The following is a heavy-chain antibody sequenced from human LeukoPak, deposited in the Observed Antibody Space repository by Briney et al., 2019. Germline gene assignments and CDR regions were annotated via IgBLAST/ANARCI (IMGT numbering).Heavy chain of an antibody. D-gene: IGHD3-16*01. CDR2: IYYSGST. CDR1: GGSISSYY. Sequence: SETLSLTCTVSGGSISSYYWSWIRQPPGKGLEWVGYIYYSGSTNYNPSLKSRVTISIDTSKNQSSLKLSSVTAADTAVYYCARETSKKGAHYMDVWGKGTTVTISS. V-gene: IGHV4-59*01. CDR3: ARETSKKGAHYMDV. J-gene: IGHJ6*03.